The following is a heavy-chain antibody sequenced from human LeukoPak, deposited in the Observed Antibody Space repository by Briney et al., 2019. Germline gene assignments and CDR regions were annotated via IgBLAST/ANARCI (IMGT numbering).Heavy chain of an antibody. CDR1: GGTSSSYA. J-gene: IGHJ4*02. CDR3: ARDSRSSSGWYGDY. V-gene: IGHV1-69*05. CDR2: IIPIFGTA. D-gene: IGHD6-19*01. Sequence: ASVKVSCKASGGTSSSYAISWVRQAPGQGLEWMGGIIPIFGTANYAQKFQGRVTITTDESTSTAYMELSSLRSEDTAVYYCARDSRSSSGWYGDYWGQGTLVTVSS.